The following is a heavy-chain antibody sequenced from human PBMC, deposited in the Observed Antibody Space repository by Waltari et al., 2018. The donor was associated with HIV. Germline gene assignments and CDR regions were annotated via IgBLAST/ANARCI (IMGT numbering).Heavy chain of an antibody. V-gene: IGHV3-73*01. J-gene: IGHJ4*02. Sequence: EVQLVEYGGGLVQPGGSVKLSCGASGIIGGDSGIHWVRQASGKGLEWVVRISGKSINYATEFVASVMGRFTISRDDSKNTAFLHMSNLRSEDTAIYYCTRRDLLTSRGYDYWGQGILVTVSS. CDR1: GIIGGDSG. CDR2: ISGKSINYAT. D-gene: IGHD3-9*01. CDR3: TRRDLLTSRGYDY.